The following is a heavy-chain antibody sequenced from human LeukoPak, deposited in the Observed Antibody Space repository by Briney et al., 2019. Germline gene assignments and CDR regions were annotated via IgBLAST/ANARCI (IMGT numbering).Heavy chain of an antibody. CDR3: AKLVGYGYAFDY. Sequence: GGSLRLSCAASGFTFSNYAMSWVRQAQGKGLDWVSAISGSGGSTYYADSVKGRFTISRDNSKNTLYLQMNSLRAEDTAVYYCAKLVGYGYAFDYWGQGTLVTVSS. CDR1: GFTFSNYA. D-gene: IGHD5-18*01. V-gene: IGHV3-23*01. CDR2: ISGSGGST. J-gene: IGHJ4*02.